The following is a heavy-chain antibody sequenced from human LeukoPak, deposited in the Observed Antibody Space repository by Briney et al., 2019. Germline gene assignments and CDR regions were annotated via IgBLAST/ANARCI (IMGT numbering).Heavy chain of an antibody. V-gene: IGHV3-30*02. CDR3: ARGYFDYYFDF. CDR2: IRYDGTNK. D-gene: IGHD3-9*01. Sequence: GGSLRLSCAASEFTFSSFGMYWLRQAPRKGLEWVAFIRYDGTNKYYADSVKGRFTISRDNSKNTLFLQMNSLRTEDTAVYYCARGYFDYYFDFWGQGTLVTVSS. J-gene: IGHJ4*02. CDR1: EFTFSSFG.